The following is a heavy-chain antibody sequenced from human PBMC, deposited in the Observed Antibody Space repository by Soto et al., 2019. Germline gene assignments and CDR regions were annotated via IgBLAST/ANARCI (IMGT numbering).Heavy chain of an antibody. CDR3: ALGVTTTKDVY. CDR2: INHSGST. CDR1: GGSFSGYY. J-gene: IGHJ4*02. D-gene: IGHD3-10*01. Sequence: SETLSLTCAVYGGSFSGYYWSWIRQPPGKGLEWIGEINHSGSTNYNPSLKSRVTISVDTSKNQFSLKLSSVTAADTAVYYCALGVTTTKDVYWGQGPLVTVSS. V-gene: IGHV4-34*09.